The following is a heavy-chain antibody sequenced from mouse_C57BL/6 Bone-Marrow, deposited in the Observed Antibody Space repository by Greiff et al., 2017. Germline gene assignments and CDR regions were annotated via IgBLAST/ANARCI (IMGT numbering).Heavy chain of an antibody. Sequence: EVQGVESGGGLVQPGGSLKLSCAASGFTFSDYGMAWVRQAPRKGAEWVAFISNLAYSIYYADTVTGRFTISRENAKNTLYLEMSSLRSEDTAMYYCARQNKGYFDVWGTGTTVTVSS. CDR2: ISNLAYSI. CDR1: GFTFSDYG. V-gene: IGHV5-15*01. J-gene: IGHJ1*03. CDR3: ARQNKGYFDV.